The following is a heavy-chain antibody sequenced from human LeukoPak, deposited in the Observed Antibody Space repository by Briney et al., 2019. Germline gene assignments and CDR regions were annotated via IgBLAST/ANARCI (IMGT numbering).Heavy chain of an antibody. CDR1: GFSFSAYA. CDR2: ISYDGSNK. CDR3: AKDLGPVLRFLEWSCMDV. Sequence: GGSLRLSCAASGFSFSAYAMSWVRQAPGKGLEWVAVISYDGSNKYYADSVKGRFTISRDNSKNTLYLQMNSLRAEDTAVYYCAKDLGPVLRFLEWSCMDVWGQGTTVTVSS. V-gene: IGHV3-30*18. J-gene: IGHJ6*02. D-gene: IGHD3-3*01.